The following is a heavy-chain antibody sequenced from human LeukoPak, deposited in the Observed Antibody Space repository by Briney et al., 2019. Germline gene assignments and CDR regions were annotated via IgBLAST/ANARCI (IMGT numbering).Heavy chain of an antibody. D-gene: IGHD4-17*01. Sequence: GGSLRLSCAASGLTFSSYWMSWVPKAPGKGLEWVSAIIRSGGRTYYADSVKGRFTISRDNSKNTLYLHMNRLRAEDTAVYYCARGNTVTTPDAFDIWGQGTMVTVSS. V-gene: IGHV3-23*01. CDR3: ARGNTVTTPDAFDI. CDR1: GLTFSSYW. J-gene: IGHJ3*02. CDR2: IIRSGGRT.